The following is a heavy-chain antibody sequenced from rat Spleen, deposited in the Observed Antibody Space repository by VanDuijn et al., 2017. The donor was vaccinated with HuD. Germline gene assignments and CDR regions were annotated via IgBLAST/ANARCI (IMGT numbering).Heavy chain of an antibody. J-gene: IGHJ1*01. CDR1: GFTFSNYV. D-gene: IGHD1-9*01. V-gene: IGHV5-19*01. CDR2: ISPTGDST. Sequence: EVQLVESGGGLVQPGRSLKLSCAASGFTFSNYVVHWIRQAPTKGLEWVASISPTGDSTNYRDSVKGRFTISRDNAKSTLYLQMDSLRSEDTATYYCATEYYGYTYWYFDFWGPGTMVTVSS. CDR3: ATEYYGYTYWYFDF.